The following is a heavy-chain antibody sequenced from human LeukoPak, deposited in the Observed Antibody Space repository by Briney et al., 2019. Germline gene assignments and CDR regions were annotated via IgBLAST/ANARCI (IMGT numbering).Heavy chain of an antibody. CDR3: AKGREYYGSEFDY. CDR1: GFTFDDYA. Sequence: GGSLRLSCAASGFTFDDYAMHWVRQAPGKGLEWVSGISWNSGSIGYAASVKGRFTISRDNAKNSLYLQMNSLRAEDTALYYCAKGREYYGSEFDYWGQGTLVTVSS. CDR2: ISWNSGSI. J-gene: IGHJ4*02. V-gene: IGHV3-9*01. D-gene: IGHD3-10*01.